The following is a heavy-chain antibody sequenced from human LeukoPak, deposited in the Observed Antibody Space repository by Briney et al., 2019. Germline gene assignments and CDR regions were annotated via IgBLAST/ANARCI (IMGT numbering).Heavy chain of an antibody. J-gene: IGHJ4*02. D-gene: IGHD6-19*01. CDR1: GFTFSSYD. Sequence: QSGGSLRLSCAASGFTFSSYDMHWVRQAPGKGLEWVAVISYDGSNKYYADSVKGRFTISRDNSKNTLYLQMNSLRAEDTAVYYCAKDRRGGSGWTGSVDYWGQGTLVTVSS. V-gene: IGHV3-30*18. CDR2: ISYDGSNK. CDR3: AKDRRGGSGWTGSVDY.